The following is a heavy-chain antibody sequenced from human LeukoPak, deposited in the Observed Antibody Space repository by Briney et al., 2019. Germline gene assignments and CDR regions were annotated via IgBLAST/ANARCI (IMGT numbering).Heavy chain of an antibody. J-gene: IGHJ4*02. V-gene: IGHV3-30*04. CDR3: ARDSSSWYSEFAY. Sequence: PGGSLRLSCAASGFTFSNYAMTWVRQAPGKGLEWVAVISYDGSNKYYADSVKGRFTISRDNSKNTLYLQMNSLRAEDTAVYYCARDSSSWYSEFAYWGQGTLVTVSS. CDR2: ISYDGSNK. D-gene: IGHD6-13*01. CDR1: GFTFSNYA.